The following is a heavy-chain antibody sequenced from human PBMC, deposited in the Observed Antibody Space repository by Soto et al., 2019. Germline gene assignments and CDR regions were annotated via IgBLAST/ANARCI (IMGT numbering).Heavy chain of an antibody. Sequence: GESLKISCKGSGSRFTSYWIAGVRPTPGKGLEFMGIIYAGDSDTRYSPSFEGQVTISAEKSINTAYLQWSSLKASDSAMYYCARPFDTSGWYEHSGLGTLVTVSS. CDR3: ARPFDTSGWYEH. D-gene: IGHD6-19*01. CDR2: IYAGDSDT. J-gene: IGHJ5*02. CDR1: GSRFTSYW. V-gene: IGHV5-51*01.